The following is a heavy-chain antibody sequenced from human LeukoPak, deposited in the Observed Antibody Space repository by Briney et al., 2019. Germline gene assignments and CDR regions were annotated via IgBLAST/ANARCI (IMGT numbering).Heavy chain of an antibody. CDR1: GFTFSRYD. CDR2: IGTAGDT. Sequence: GGSLRLSCAASGFTFSRYDMHWVRQATGKGLEWVSGIGTAGDTYYAGSVKGRFTISRENAKNSLYLQMNSLTAGDTAMYYCVKDFGRVLGTPDYWGQGTLVTVSS. CDR3: VKDFGRVLGTPDY. V-gene: IGHV3-13*01. D-gene: IGHD3-16*01. J-gene: IGHJ4*02.